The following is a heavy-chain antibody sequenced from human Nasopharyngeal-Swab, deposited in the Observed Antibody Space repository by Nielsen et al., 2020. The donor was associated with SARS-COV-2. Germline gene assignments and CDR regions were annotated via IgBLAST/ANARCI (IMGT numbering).Heavy chain of an antibody. J-gene: IGHJ4*02. CDR2: IKQDGSEK. CDR3: ARVGGRTSPMGS. D-gene: IGHD3-10*01. CDR1: RFTFRDYW. Sequence: GESLKISCVASRFTFRDYWMSWVRQAPAKGLEWVASIKQDGSEKNYVDSVKGRFTISRDNAKNSLFLQMDSLRTEDTAFCYCARVGGRTSPMGSWGQGTLVTVSS. V-gene: IGHV3-7*01.